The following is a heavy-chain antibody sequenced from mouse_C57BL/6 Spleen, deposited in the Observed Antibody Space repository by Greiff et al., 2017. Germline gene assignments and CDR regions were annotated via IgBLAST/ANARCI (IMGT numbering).Heavy chain of an antibody. CDR3: TKKGTPYYSNYGGAMDY. CDR2: IDPANGDT. Sequence: VQLQQSGAELVRPGASVKLSCTASGFNIKDDYMHWVKQRPEQGLEWIGWIDPANGDTEYAAKFQGKATITADTSSNTAYLQLSSLTSEDTAVYYCTKKGTPYYSNYGGAMDYWGQGTSVTVSS. D-gene: IGHD2-5*01. J-gene: IGHJ4*01. CDR1: GFNIKDDY. V-gene: IGHV14-4*01.